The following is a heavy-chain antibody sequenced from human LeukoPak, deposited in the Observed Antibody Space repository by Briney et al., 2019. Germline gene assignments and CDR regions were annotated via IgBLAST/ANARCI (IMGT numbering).Heavy chain of an antibody. Sequence: GGSLRLSCAASGFTSSSYAMSWVRQAPGKGLEWVSAISGSGGSTYYADSVKGRFTISRDNSKNTLYLQMNSLRAEDTAVYYCAKDRMVTPRPFDYWGQGTLVTVSS. CDR3: AKDRMVTPRPFDY. V-gene: IGHV3-23*01. CDR2: ISGSGGST. J-gene: IGHJ4*02. D-gene: IGHD4-23*01. CDR1: GFTSSSYA.